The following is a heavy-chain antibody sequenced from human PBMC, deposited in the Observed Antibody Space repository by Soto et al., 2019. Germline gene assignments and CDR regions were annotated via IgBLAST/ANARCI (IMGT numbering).Heavy chain of an antibody. CDR2: ISGYNGNT. CDR1: GYILSSYG. CDR3: ARGSPMDV. J-gene: IGHJ6*02. Sequence: QVQLGQSGAEVKEPGASVKVSCKASGYILSSYGINWVRQAPGQGLEWMGWISGYNGNTNYAQKLRGRVTMTADTSTSTAYMELRSLRSDDTAIYYCARGSPMDVWGQGTTVTVSS. V-gene: IGHV1-18*04.